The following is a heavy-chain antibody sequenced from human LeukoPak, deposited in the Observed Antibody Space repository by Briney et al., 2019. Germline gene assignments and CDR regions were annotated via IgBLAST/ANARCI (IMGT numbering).Heavy chain of an antibody. CDR2: IYSDNT. CDR1: GFTFSSNS. D-gene: IGHD4/OR15-4a*01. J-gene: IGHJ4*02. CDR3: ARRAGAYSHPYDY. V-gene: IGHV3-53*01. Sequence: GGSLRLSCTVSGFTFSSNSMSWVRQAPGKGLEWVSFIYSDNTHYSDSVKGRFTISRDNSKNTLYLQMKSLRVEDTAVYYCARRAGAYSHPYDYWGQGTLVTVSS.